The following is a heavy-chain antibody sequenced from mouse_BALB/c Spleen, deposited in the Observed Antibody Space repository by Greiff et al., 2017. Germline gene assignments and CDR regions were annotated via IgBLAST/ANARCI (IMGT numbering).Heavy chain of an antibody. J-gene: IGHJ3*01. CDR2: ISSGGSYT. CDR3: ARQGDYGNPG. Sequence: EVMLVESGGDLVKPGGSLKLSCAASGFTFSSYGMSWVRQTPDKRMEWVATISSGGSYTYYPDSVKGRFTISRDNAKNTLYLQMSSLKSEDTAMYYCARQGDYGNPGWGQGTLVTVSA. V-gene: IGHV5-6*02. CDR1: GFTFSSYG. D-gene: IGHD2-1*01.